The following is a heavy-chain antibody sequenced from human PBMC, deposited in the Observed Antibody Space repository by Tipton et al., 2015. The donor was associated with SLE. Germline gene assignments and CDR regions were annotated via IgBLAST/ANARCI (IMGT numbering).Heavy chain of an antibody. CDR1: GFTFSSYL. Sequence: GSLRLSCAASGFTFSSYLMSWVRQAPGKGLEWVANIQQDGGEKSYEDSVKGRFTISRDNAKNSLYLQMNSLRAEDTAVYYCARGGGGWLRGDYFDYWGQGTLVTVSS. CDR2: IQQDGGEK. D-gene: IGHD3-16*01. CDR3: ARGGGGWLRGDYFDY. J-gene: IGHJ4*02. V-gene: IGHV3-7*01.